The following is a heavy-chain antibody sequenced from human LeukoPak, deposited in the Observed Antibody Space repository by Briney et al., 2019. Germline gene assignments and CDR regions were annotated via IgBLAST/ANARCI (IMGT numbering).Heavy chain of an antibody. D-gene: IGHD4-11*01. CDR1: GGYITSSSYY. Sequence: SETLSLTCTVSGGYITSSSYYWGWIRQPPGKGLEWIGSIYFSGSPYHNPSLKSRVTLSIDTSKNQFSLKLRGVTAADSALYFCARAEINDYSRYWGQGIPVIVSS. V-gene: IGHV4-39*07. CDR3: ARAEINDYSRY. CDR2: IYFSGSP. J-gene: IGHJ4*02.